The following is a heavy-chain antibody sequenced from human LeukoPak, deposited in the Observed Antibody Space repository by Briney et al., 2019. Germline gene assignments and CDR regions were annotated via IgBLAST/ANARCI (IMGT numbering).Heavy chain of an antibody. Sequence: SEALSLTCTVSGGSISSYYCIWIRQPAGKGLEWIGRIYTSGSTNYNPSLKSRVTMSVDTSKNQFSLKLSSVTAADTAVYYCARGSSSLSFDYWGQGTLVTVSS. J-gene: IGHJ4*02. CDR1: GGSISSYY. D-gene: IGHD6-6*01. V-gene: IGHV4-4*07. CDR3: ARGSSSLSFDY. CDR2: IYTSGST.